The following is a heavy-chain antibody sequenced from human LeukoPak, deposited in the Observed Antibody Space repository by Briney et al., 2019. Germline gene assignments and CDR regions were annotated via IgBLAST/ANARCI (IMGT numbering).Heavy chain of an antibody. CDR2: IYYSGST. V-gene: IGHV4-31*03. CDR1: GGSISSSSSY. Sequence: SETLSLTCTVSGGSISSSSSYWSWIRQHPGKGLEWIGYIYYSGSTYYNPSLKSRVTISVDTSKNQFSLKLSSVTAADTAVYYCAREAGGSAYYYDSSGYDRPNWFDPWGQGTLVTVSS. CDR3: AREAGGSAYYYDSSGYDRPNWFDP. J-gene: IGHJ5*02. D-gene: IGHD3-22*01.